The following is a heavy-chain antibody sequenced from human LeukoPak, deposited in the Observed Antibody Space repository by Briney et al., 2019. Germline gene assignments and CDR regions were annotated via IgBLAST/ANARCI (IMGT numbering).Heavy chain of an antibody. V-gene: IGHV4-34*01. Sequence: KASETLSLTCAVYGGSFSGYYWSWIRQPPGKGLEWIGEINHSGSTNYNPSLKSRVTISVDTSKNQFSLKLSSVTAADTAVYYCARHLSPGNYYDSSGSELYFDYWGQGTLVTVSS. D-gene: IGHD3-22*01. CDR2: INHSGST. CDR3: ARHLSPGNYYDSSGSELYFDY. CDR1: GGSFSGYY. J-gene: IGHJ4*02.